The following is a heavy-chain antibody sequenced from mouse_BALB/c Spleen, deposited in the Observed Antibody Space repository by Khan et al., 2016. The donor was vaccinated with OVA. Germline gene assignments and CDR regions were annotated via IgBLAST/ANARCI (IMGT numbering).Heavy chain of an antibody. V-gene: IGHV5-12*02. CDR2: ISTRGTTP. J-gene: IGHJ3*01. D-gene: IGHD1-1*02. Sequence: EVELVESGGGFMQPGGSLKLSCATSGFTFTDYYMYWVRQTPERRLEWVAYISTRGTTPYYPDTVRGRFTISSDNAKNTLYLQMSRLKSEDTARYDGAREGDGGGLAYWGQGTLVTVSA. CDR3: AREGDGGGLAY. CDR1: GFTFTDYY.